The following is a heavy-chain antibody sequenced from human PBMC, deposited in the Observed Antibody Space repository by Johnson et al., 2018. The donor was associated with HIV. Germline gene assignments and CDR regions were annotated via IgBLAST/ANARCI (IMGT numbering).Heavy chain of an antibody. CDR3: EKDRCVGVGDAFDS. D-gene: IGHD2-15*01. J-gene: IGHJ3*02. CDR2: IWYDGINK. CDR1: GFTFSGYA. Sequence: QMLLVESGGGVVQPGRSLRLSCAASGFTFSGYAMHWVRQAPGKGLEWVAVIWYDGINKYYADSVKGRFTISRDNSKNTLYLQMNSLRAEDTAVYYCEKDRCVGVGDAFDSWGQGTMVTVSS. V-gene: IGHV3-33*06.